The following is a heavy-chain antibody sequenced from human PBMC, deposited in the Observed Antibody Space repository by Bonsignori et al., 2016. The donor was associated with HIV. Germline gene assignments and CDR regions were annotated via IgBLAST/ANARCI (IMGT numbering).Heavy chain of an antibody. D-gene: IGHD5-24*01. V-gene: IGHV5-51*01. Sequence: VRQMPGKGLQWMGMTFPANSHTIYSPSFQGQVTFSFDKTNNTAYLQWRSVQASDTAIYYCARRDVSGDFDFWGQGTLVTVSS. J-gene: IGHJ4*02. CDR2: TFPANSHT. CDR3: ARRDVSGDFDF.